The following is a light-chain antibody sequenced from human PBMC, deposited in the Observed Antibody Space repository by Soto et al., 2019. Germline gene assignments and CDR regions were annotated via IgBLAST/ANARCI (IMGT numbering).Light chain of an antibody. CDR1: QSVSSSY. CDR2: GAS. Sequence: EVVLTQSPGPLSLSPGERATLSCRSSQSVSSSYLAWYQQKPGQAPRLLIYGASSRATGIPDRFSGSGSGTDFTLNISRLEPEDFAVYYCQQYVSSPRTFGQGTKVEIK. J-gene: IGKJ1*01. V-gene: IGKV3-20*01. CDR3: QQYVSSPRT.